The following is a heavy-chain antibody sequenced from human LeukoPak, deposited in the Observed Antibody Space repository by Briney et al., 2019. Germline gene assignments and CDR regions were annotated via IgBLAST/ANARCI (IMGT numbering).Heavy chain of an antibody. CDR3: AKDTAFRTALDSSGYYPSYYYYGMDV. V-gene: IGHV3-33*06. CDR1: GFTFSSYG. Sequence: GGSLRLSCAASGFTFSSYGMHWVRQAPGKGLEWVAVIWYDGSNKYYADSVKGRFTISRDNSKNTLYLQMNSLRAEDTAVYYCAKDTAFRTALDSSGYYPSYYYYGMDVWGQGTTVTVSS. J-gene: IGHJ6*02. CDR2: IWYDGSNK. D-gene: IGHD3-22*01.